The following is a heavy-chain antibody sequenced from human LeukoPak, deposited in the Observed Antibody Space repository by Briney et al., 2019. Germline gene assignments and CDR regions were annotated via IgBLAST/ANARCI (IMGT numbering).Heavy chain of an antibody. CDR1: GFTFSDYY. CDR3: ARRAGDYSHPYDY. V-gene: IGHV3-11*01. CDR2: ISSSGSTI. Sequence: PGGSLRLSCAASGFTFSDYYMSWIRQAPGKGLEWVSYISSSGSTINYADSVKGRFTISRDNAKNSLYLQMNSLRAEDTAVYYCARRAGDYSHPYDYWGQGTLVTVSS. J-gene: IGHJ4*02. D-gene: IGHD3-22*01.